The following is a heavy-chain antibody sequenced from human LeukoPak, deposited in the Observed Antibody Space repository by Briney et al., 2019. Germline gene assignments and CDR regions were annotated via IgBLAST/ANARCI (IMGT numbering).Heavy chain of an antibody. D-gene: IGHD3-10*01. J-gene: IGHJ4*02. V-gene: IGHV4-59*01. CDR1: GGSISNYY. Sequence: PSEPLSLTCTVSGGSISNYYWTWIRQPPEKGVEWIGYIYYSGSNNYNPSLKSRVTISVDTSKNQFSLKLSSVTAADTAVYYCARVGYSGSGNYYDDRRAFDYWGQGTLVTVSS. CDR3: ARVGYSGSGNYYDDRRAFDY. CDR2: IYYSGSN.